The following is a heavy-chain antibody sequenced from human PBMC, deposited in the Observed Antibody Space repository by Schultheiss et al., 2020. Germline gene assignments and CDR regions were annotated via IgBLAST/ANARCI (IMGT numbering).Heavy chain of an antibody. D-gene: IGHD4-11*01. V-gene: IGHV3-9*01. CDR3: VRDISAVGSTDYFHY. J-gene: IGHJ4*02. CDR2: ISWNSVGI. CDR1: GFTFDDYS. Sequence: GGSLRLSCAVSGFTFDDYSMNWVRQAPGKGLEWVSGISWNSVGIGYADSVKGRFIISRDNAKNVLYLQMNTLGAEDTGVYYCVRDISAVGSTDYFHYWGQGTQVTVSS.